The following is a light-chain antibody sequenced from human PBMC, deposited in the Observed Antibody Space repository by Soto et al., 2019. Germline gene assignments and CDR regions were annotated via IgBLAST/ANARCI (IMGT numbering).Light chain of an antibody. V-gene: IGKV1-5*03. J-gene: IGKJ4*01. CDR3: QQYNTYPLT. CDR1: QSISAW. CDR2: KAS. Sequence: DIQMTQSPSTLSASVGDRVTITCRASQSISAWLAWYQQKPGTAPKLLIYKASSLEGGVPSRFSVSGSGTEFNITISSLQPDDFATYYCQQYNTYPLTFGGGTTVDIK.